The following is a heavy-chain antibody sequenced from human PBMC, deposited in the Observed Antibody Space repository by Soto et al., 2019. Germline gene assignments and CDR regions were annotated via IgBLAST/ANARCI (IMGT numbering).Heavy chain of an antibody. CDR1: GYTFTSYG. D-gene: IGHD2-15*01. Sequence: ASVKVSCKASGYTFTSYGISWVRQAPGQGLEWMGWISAYNGNTNYAQKIQGRVTMTTDTSTSTAYMELRSLKTDDTAVYYCARTCSGGSCYSLSDFDYWGQGTLVTVSS. CDR2: ISAYNGNT. V-gene: IGHV1-18*01. J-gene: IGHJ4*02. CDR3: ARTCSGGSCYSLSDFDY.